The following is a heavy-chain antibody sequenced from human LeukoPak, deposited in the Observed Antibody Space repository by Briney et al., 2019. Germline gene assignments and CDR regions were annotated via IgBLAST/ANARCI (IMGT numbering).Heavy chain of an antibody. CDR2: ISAYNGNT. CDR1: GYTFTSYG. CDR3: ARGIMITFGGVIVIPNYYYYYMDV. D-gene: IGHD3-16*02. J-gene: IGHJ6*03. V-gene: IGHV1-18*01. Sequence: ASVKVSCKASGYTFTSYGFSWVRQPPGQGLEWMGWISAYNGNTNYAQKLQGRVTMTTDTSTSTAYMELRSLRSDDTAVYYCARGIMITFGGVIVIPNYYYYYMDVWGKGTTVTVSS.